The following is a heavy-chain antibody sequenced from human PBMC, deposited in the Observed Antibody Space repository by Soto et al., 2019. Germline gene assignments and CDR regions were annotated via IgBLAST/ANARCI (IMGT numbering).Heavy chain of an antibody. J-gene: IGHJ4*02. CDR1: GFTFSNSG. CDR2: INCDGSST. V-gene: IGHV3-74*01. CDR3: VRTSLVVAAATREDY. D-gene: IGHD2-15*01. Sequence: GGSLRLSCAGSGFTFSNSGMHWVRQAPGKGLVWVSRINCDGSSTSYADSVKGRFTISRDNAKNTLYLQMNSLRAEDTAVYYCVRTSLVVAAATREDYWGQGTLVTVSS.